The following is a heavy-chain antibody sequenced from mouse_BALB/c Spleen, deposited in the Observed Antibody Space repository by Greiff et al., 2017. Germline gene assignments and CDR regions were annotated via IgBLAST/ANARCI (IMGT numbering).Heavy chain of an antibody. Sequence: VQLQQSGPGLVAPSQSLSITCTVSGFSLTGYGVNWVRQPPGKGLEWLGMIWGDGSTDYNSALKSRLSISKDNSKSQVFLKMNSLQTDDTARYYCARVGGYDYGSWFAYWGQGTLVTVSA. CDR2: IWGDGST. D-gene: IGHD2-4*01. CDR1: GFSLTGYG. J-gene: IGHJ3*01. CDR3: ARVGGYDYGSWFAY. V-gene: IGHV2-6-7*01.